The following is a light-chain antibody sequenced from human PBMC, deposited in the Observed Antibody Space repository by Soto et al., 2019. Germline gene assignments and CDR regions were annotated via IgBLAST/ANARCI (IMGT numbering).Light chain of an antibody. CDR3: QEYYTYPYT. J-gene: IGKJ2*01. V-gene: IGKV1-5*01. CDR2: DAS. CDR1: QSISSW. Sequence: DIQMTQSPSTLYASVGDRVTITCRASQSISSWLAWYQQKPGKAPKLLMYDASSLQSGVPSRFSGSGSGTEFALTISSLQPDDVASYYFQEYYTYPYTFGQGTKPEIK.